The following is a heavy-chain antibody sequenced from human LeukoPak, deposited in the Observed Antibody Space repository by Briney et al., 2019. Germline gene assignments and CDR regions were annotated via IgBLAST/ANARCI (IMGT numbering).Heavy chain of an antibody. CDR1: GFTFSSYA. CDR3: ARGANSGSYHHFDY. Sequence: PGGSLRLSCAASGFTFSSYAMSWVRQAPGKGLEWVSAISGSGGSTYYADSVKGRFTISRDNSKNTLYLQMGSLRAEDMAVYYCARGANSGSYHHFDYWGQGTLVTVSS. V-gene: IGHV3-23*01. CDR2: ISGSGGST. D-gene: IGHD1-26*01. J-gene: IGHJ4*02.